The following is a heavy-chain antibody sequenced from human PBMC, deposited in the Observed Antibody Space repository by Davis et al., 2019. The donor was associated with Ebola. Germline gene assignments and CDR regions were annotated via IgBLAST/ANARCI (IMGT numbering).Heavy chain of an antibody. CDR2: VYETGIT. V-gene: IGHV4-59*08. CDR1: GGSISTDY. D-gene: IGHD4-17*01. CDR3: ARADFGDYDEWGAIKWFDP. Sequence: PSETLSLTCTVSGGSISTDYWNWIRQPPGKGLEWIGNVYETGITNYSPSLKSRVTISIDTSKNQFSLRLTSVTAADTAVYYCARADFGDYDEWGAIKWFDPWGQGTLVIVSS. J-gene: IGHJ5*02.